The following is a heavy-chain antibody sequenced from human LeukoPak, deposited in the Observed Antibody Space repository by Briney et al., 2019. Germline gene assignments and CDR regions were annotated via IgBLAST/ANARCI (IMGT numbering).Heavy chain of an antibody. CDR2: ILSDGSKE. V-gene: IGHV3-33*01. J-gene: IGHJ4*02. CDR1: GFTFSSYG. CDR3: ARDRAPYCSGGSCYYDY. Sequence: GGSLRLSCAASGFTFSSYGMHWVRQAPGKGLEWVAVILSDGSKEFYTDSVKGRFTISRDNAKNSLYLQMNSLRAEDTAVYYCARDRAPYCSGGSCYYDYWGQGTLVTVSS. D-gene: IGHD2-15*01.